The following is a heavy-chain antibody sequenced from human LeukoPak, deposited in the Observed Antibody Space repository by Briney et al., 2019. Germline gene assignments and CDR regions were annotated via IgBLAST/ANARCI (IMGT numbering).Heavy chain of an antibody. J-gene: IGHJ4*02. CDR2: FYNNG. D-gene: IGHD5-18*01. V-gene: IGHV4-31*03. Sequence: PSQTLSLTCTVSGGSISSGDSYWSWIRQHPEKGLEWIGYFYNNGYYNPSLKGRGTISVDTSKNQFSLELRSVTPADTAVYYCARETGGGYSYGVWGQGTLVTVSS. CDR1: GGSISSGDSY. CDR3: ARETGGGYSYGV.